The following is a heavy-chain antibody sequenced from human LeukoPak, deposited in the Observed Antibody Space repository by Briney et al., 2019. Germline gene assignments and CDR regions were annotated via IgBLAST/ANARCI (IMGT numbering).Heavy chain of an antibody. CDR2: IRYDGSNK. V-gene: IGHV3-30*02. CDR1: GFTFSSYG. D-gene: IGHD3-10*02. J-gene: IGHJ4*02. Sequence: GGSLRLSCAASGFTFSSYGMHWVRQAPGKGLEWVAFIRYDGSNKYYADSVKSRFTISRDNSKNTLYLQMNSLRAEDTAVYYCAKTYAYVALDYWGQGTLVTVSS. CDR3: AKTYAYVALDY.